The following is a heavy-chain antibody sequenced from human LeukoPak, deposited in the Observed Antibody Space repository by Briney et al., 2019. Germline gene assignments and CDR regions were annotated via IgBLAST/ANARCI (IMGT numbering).Heavy chain of an antibody. V-gene: IGHV3-13*01. CDR2: IGTAGDT. CDR3: ARATTAMVRSVYGDAFDI. J-gene: IGHJ3*02. Sequence: PGGSLRLSCAASGFTFSSYDMHWVRQATGKGLEWVSAIGTAGDTYYPGSVKGRFTISRENAKNSLYLQMNSLRAGDTAVYYCARATTAMVRSVYGDAFDIWGQGTMVTVSS. CDR1: GFTFSSYD. D-gene: IGHD5-18*01.